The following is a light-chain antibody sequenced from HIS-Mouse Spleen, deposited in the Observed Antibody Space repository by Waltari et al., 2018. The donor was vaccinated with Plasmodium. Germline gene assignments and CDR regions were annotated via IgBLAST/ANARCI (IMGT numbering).Light chain of an antibody. CDR2: RDS. Sequence: SYELTQPLSVSVALGQTARITCGGNNIGSKNVHWYQQKPGQAPVLVIYRDSNRPSGRPERCAGANSGNTATLTISRAQAGDEADYYCQVWDSSTVFGGGTKLTVL. V-gene: IGLV3-9*01. CDR3: QVWDSSTV. J-gene: IGLJ3*02. CDR1: NIGSKN.